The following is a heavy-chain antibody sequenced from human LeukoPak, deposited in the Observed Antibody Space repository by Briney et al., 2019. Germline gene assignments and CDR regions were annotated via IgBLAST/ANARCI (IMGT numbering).Heavy chain of an antibody. CDR3: ARNYYYGMDV. J-gene: IGHJ6*02. CDR2: MNPNSGNT. Sequence: ASVKVSCKASGYTFTIYDINWVRQAPGQGLEWMGWMNPNSGNTGYSQKFQGRVTMTRNTSISTAYMELSSLRSEDTAVYYCARNYYYGMDVWGQGTTVTVSS. CDR1: GYTFTIYD. V-gene: IGHV1-8*01.